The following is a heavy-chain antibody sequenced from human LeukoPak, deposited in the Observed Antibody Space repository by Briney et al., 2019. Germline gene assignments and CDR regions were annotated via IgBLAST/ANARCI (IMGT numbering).Heavy chain of an antibody. CDR1: GYTFTGYY. CDR2: INPNSGGT. V-gene: IGHV1-2*02. Sequence: PGASVKVSCKASGYTFTGYYMHWVRQAPGQGLEWMGWINPNSGGTNYAQKFQGRVTMTRDTSISTAYMELSRLRSEDTAVYYCASAPLYYYGSGSYYSIGGYFDYWGQGTLVTVSS. D-gene: IGHD3-10*01. J-gene: IGHJ4*02. CDR3: ASAPLYYYGSGSYYSIGGYFDY.